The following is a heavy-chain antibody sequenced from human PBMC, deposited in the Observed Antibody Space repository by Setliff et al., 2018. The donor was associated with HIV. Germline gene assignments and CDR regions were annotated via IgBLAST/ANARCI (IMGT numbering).Heavy chain of an antibody. D-gene: IGHD3-22*01. CDR2: IRSKASGGTT. CDR1: GFNFGNYG. CDR3: VTGVGTSSVDY. V-gene: IGHV3-49*04. Sequence: PGGSLRLSCTTAGFNFGNYGLSWVRQAPEKGLDWVGFIRSKASGGTTEYAASVKGRFTISRDDSKSIAYLQMNSLKIEDTGVYYCVTGVGTSSVDYWGQGTMVTVSS. J-gene: IGHJ4*02.